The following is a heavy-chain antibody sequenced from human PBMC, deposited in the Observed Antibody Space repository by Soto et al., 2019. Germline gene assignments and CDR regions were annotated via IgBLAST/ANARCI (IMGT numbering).Heavy chain of an antibody. CDR3: ATEVWVYYDFWSGYSDY. V-gene: IGHV3-7*01. Sequence: EVQLVESGGGLVQPGGSLRLSCAASGFTFSTYWMTWVRQPPGKGLEWVANMDQDGSETYYVDSVKGRFTISRDNAKNSLYLQMNSLRAEDTAVYYCATEVWVYYDFWSGYSDYWGQGTLVTVSS. CDR2: MDQDGSET. J-gene: IGHJ4*02. CDR1: GFTFSTYW. D-gene: IGHD3-3*01.